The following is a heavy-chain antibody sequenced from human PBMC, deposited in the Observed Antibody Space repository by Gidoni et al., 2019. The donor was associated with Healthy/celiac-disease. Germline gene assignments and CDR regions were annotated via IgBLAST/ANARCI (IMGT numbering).Heavy chain of an antibody. CDR3: TPDRGLHGYSGYDAFDI. V-gene: IGHV3-15*01. CDR2: IKSKTDVGTT. CDR1: GFTVSNAG. D-gene: IGHD5-12*01. J-gene: IGHJ3*02. Sequence: EVQLVESGGGVVKPGGSLRLSCAASGFTVSNAGMSWVRQAPGKGLEGVGRIKSKTDVGTTDYAAPVKGRFTISRDESKNTLYLQMNSLKPEDTAVYYCTPDRGLHGYSGYDAFDIWRQGTRVTVSS.